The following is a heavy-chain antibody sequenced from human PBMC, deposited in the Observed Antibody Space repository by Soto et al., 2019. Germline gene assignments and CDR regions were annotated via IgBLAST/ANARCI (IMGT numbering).Heavy chain of an antibody. CDR1: GYTFTGYY. V-gene: IGHV1-2*02. D-gene: IGHD2-2*01. CDR2: INPNSGGT. Sequence: ASVKVSCKASGYTFTGYYMHWVRQAPGQGLEWMGWINPNSGGTNYAQKFQGRVTMTTDTSTSTAYMELRSLRSDDTAVYYCARDFDIVVVPAGSMDVWGQGTTVTVS. J-gene: IGHJ6*02. CDR3: ARDFDIVVVPAGSMDV.